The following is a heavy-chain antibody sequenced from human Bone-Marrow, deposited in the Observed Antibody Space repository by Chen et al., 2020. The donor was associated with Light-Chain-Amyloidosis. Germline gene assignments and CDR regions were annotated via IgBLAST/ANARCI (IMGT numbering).Heavy chain of an antibody. Sequence: EVQLVESGGGLVQPGGSLRLSCAASGFTFSTYAMHWVRQAPGKGLEWVSYISSRSSTIYYADSVKGRFTISRDNAKNSLYLKMNSLRAEDTAVYYWARDPSDYYYGSGSYYFNYWGQGTLVTVSS. J-gene: IGHJ4*02. V-gene: IGHV3-48*01. CDR1: GFTFSTYA. CDR3: ARDPSDYYYGSGSYYFNY. D-gene: IGHD3-10*01. CDR2: ISSRSSTI.